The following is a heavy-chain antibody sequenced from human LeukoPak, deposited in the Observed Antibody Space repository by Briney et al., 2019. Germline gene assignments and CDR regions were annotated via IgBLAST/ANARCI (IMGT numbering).Heavy chain of an antibody. Sequence: SETLSLTYTVSGASISSESYYWTWIRQPAGKGLEWIGRIYNTGSTKYNPSLKSRVTISIDTSKNQLSLKLNSVTAADTAVYYCARVMAVNPDWFDPWGQGTLVTVSS. J-gene: IGHJ5*02. CDR3: ARVMAVNPDWFDP. CDR1: GASISSESYY. D-gene: IGHD5-24*01. CDR2: IYNTGST. V-gene: IGHV4-61*02.